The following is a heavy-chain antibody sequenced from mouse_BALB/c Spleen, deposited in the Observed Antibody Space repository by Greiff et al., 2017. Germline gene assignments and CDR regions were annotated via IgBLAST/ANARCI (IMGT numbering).Heavy chain of an antibody. CDR3: ARQEEVRGAMDY. CDR1: GFTFSSYA. J-gene: IGHJ4*01. D-gene: IGHD2-14*01. Sequence: EVMLVESGGGLVKPGGSLKLSCAASGFTFSSYAMSWVRQTPEKRLEWVATISSGGSYTYYPDSVKGRFTISRDNAKNTLYLQMSSLRSEDTAMYYCARQEEVRGAMDYWGQGTSVTVAS. V-gene: IGHV5-9-3*01. CDR2: ISSGGSYT.